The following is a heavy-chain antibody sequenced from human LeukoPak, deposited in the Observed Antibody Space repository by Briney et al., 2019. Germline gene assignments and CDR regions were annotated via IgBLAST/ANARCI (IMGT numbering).Heavy chain of an antibody. CDR3: ARGPYYGDYSW. V-gene: IGHV1-2*02. D-gene: IGHD4-17*01. Sequence: ASVTVSCKASGYTFTGSYLHWLRQAPGQGLEWMGWINPKSGDTSFEQKFRGRVTMTRDTSISTGYLELSRLRSDDTAVYYCARGPYYGDYSWWGQGTLVTVSS. CDR1: GYTFTGSY. J-gene: IGHJ4*02. CDR2: INPKSGDT.